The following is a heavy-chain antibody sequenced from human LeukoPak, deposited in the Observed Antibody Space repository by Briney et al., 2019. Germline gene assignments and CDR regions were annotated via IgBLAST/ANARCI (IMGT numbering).Heavy chain of an antibody. D-gene: IGHD6-6*01. Sequence: GGSLRLSCAVSGFTFSSYGMHWVRQAPGKGLEWVAFIRHDGSNKYYVDSVKGRFTISRDNSKNTLYLQMNSLRAEDTAVYYCAKGGTKGYSSASGFDYWGQGTLVTVSS. CDR1: GFTFSSYG. CDR2: IRHDGSNK. J-gene: IGHJ4*02. V-gene: IGHV3-30*02. CDR3: AKGGTKGYSSASGFDY.